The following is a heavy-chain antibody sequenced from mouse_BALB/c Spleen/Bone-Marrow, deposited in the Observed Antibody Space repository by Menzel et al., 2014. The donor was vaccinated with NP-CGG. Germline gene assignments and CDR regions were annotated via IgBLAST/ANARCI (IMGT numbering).Heavy chain of an antibody. J-gene: IGHJ2*01. CDR1: GYTFTTYT. Sequence: QVQLKHSGAKLAGPGASVKMSCKASGYTFTTYTIHWVKQRPGQGLEWIGYINPSSDYTHYNQKFKDKATLTADKSSSTAYMQLSSLTSDDSAVYYCARPYYYGYDYWGQGTTLTVSS. D-gene: IGHD1-1*02. CDR3: ARPYYYGYDY. CDR2: INPSSDYT. V-gene: IGHV1-4*01.